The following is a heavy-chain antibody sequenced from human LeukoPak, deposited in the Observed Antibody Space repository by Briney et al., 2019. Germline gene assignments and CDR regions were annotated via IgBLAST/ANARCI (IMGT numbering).Heavy chain of an antibody. D-gene: IGHD3-16*02. CDR2: IRQDGSEK. V-gene: IGHV3-7*01. Sequence: GGSLRLSCAASGFIISSYWMSWVRQARGKGLEWVANIRQDGSEKYYADSVKGRFTISRDNAKNSLYLQMNSLRAEDTAVYYCARDPTFGGVILGYFDYWGQGTLVTVSS. J-gene: IGHJ4*02. CDR1: GFIISSYW. CDR3: ARDPTFGGVILGYFDY.